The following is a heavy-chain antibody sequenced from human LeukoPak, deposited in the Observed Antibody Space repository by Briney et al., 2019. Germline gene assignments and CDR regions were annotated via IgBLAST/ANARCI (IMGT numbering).Heavy chain of an antibody. CDR1: GYTFTSYG. J-gene: IGHJ6*02. D-gene: IGHD6-19*01. Sequence: ASVKVSCKASGYTFTSYGISWVRQAPGQGLEWMGWISAYNGNTNYAQKLQGRVTMTTDTSTSTAYMELRSLRSDDTAVYYCARDIAYSSGWYALGYYYYGMDVWGQGTTVTGPS. CDR3: ARDIAYSSGWYALGYYYYGMDV. V-gene: IGHV1-18*01. CDR2: ISAYNGNT.